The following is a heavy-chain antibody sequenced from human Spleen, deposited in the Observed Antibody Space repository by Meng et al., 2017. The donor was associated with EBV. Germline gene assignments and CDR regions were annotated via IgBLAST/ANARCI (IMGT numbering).Heavy chain of an antibody. CDR2: TYYRSKWYN. V-gene: IGHV6-1*01. D-gene: IGHD3-9*01. CDR3: AGVGSTISTDWFDT. J-gene: IGHJ5*02. CDR1: GDSVSHSNVC. Sequence: VKPSHTLPLTWSIYGDSVSHSNVCWHWIRQSPSRGLEWLGRTYYRSKWYNDYAVSVKGRITINPDTTKNQVSLQLNSVTPEDTAVYYCAGVGSTISTDWFDTWGQGTLVTVSS.